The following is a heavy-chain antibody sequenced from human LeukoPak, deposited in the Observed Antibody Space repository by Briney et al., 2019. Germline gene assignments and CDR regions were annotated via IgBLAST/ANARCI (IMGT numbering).Heavy chain of an antibody. V-gene: IGHV4-61*02. Sequence: SETLPLTCTVSGGSISSGDYYWSWIRQPAGKGLEWIGRIYTSGSTNYNPSLKSRITISVDTSKNQFFLKLRSVTAADTAVYYCARGNNPISSLDYWGQGTLVTVSS. D-gene: IGHD1/OR15-1a*01. CDR3: ARGNNPISSLDY. CDR1: GGSISSGDYY. CDR2: IYTSGST. J-gene: IGHJ4*02.